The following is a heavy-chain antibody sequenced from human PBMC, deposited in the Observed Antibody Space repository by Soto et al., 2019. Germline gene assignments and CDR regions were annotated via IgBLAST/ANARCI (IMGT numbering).Heavy chain of an antibody. V-gene: IGHV1-24*01. CDR3: ATDRFSKYSGSYYSYYFAY. CDR1: GYTLTELS. J-gene: IGHJ4*02. Sequence: GASVKVSCKVSGYTLTELSMHWVRQAPGKGLEWMGGFDPEDGETIYAQKFQGRVTMTEDTSTDTAYMELSSLRSEDTAVYYCATDRFSKYSGSYYSYYFAYWGQGTLVTVSS. D-gene: IGHD1-26*01. CDR2: FDPEDGET.